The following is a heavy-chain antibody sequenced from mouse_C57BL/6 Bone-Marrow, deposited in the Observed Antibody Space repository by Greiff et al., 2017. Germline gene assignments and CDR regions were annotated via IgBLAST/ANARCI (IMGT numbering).Heavy chain of an antibody. Sequence: EVMLVESGGGLVQPGGSLKLSCAASGFTFSDYYMYWVRQTPEKRLEWVAYISNGGGSTYYPDTVKGRFTISRDNAKNTLYLQMSRLKSEDTAMYYCARHDDYDWDWYFDVWGTGTTVTVSS. D-gene: IGHD2-4*01. J-gene: IGHJ1*03. CDR1: GFTFSDYY. CDR3: ARHDDYDWDWYFDV. V-gene: IGHV5-12*01. CDR2: ISNGGGST.